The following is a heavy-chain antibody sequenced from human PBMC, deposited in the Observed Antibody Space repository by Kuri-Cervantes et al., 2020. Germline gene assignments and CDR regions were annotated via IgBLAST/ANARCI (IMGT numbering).Heavy chain of an antibody. D-gene: IGHD3-22*01. CDR1: GGSFSGYY. J-gene: IGHJ5*02. Sequence: ESLKISCAVYGGSFSGYYWSRIRQPPGKGLEWIGEINHSGSTNYNPSLKSRVTISVDTSKNQFSLKLSSVTAADTAVYYCARRRGRGYYDSSGYWFDPWGQGTLVTVSS. CDR3: ARRRGRGYYDSSGYWFDP. V-gene: IGHV4-34*01. CDR2: INHSGST.